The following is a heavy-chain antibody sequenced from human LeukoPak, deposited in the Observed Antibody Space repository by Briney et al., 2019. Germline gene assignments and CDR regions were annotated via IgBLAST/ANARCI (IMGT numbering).Heavy chain of an antibody. Sequence: GGSPRLSCAASGFTFSSYSMNWVRQAPGKGLEWVSSISSSSSYIYYADSVKGRFTISRDNAKNSLYLQMNSLRAEDTAVYYCARDRRGYSYGFDYWGQGTLVTVSS. CDR1: GFTFSSYS. CDR2: ISSSSSYI. J-gene: IGHJ4*02. CDR3: ARDRRGYSYGFDY. D-gene: IGHD5-18*01. V-gene: IGHV3-21*01.